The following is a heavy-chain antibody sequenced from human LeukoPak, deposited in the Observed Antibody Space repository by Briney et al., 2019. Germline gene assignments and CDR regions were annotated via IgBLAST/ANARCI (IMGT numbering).Heavy chain of an antibody. V-gene: IGHV3-48*04. J-gene: IGHJ4*02. CDR1: GFDFGAFG. CDR2: SADGSATK. Sequence: GGSLRLSCVVSGFDFGAFGMNWVRQAPGKGLEWISYSADGSATKYYADSVKGRFIISRDNAKKSLYLRMNSPRAEDTAVYYCARRSFEGFDYWGQGTLVTVSS. D-gene: IGHD3-16*01. CDR3: ARRSFEGFDY.